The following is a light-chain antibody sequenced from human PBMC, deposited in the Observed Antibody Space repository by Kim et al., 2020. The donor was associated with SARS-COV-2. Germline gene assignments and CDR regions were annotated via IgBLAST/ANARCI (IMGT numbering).Light chain of an antibody. Sequence: SSELTQDPAVSVALGQTVRITCQGDSLRSYYASWYQQKPGQAPVLVIYGENDRPSGIPDRFSGSTSGNTASLTITGAQAEDEADYYCNSRDTSGNNWVFGGGTQLTVL. J-gene: IGLJ3*02. CDR1: SLRSYY. V-gene: IGLV3-19*01. CDR2: GEN. CDR3: NSRDTSGNNWV.